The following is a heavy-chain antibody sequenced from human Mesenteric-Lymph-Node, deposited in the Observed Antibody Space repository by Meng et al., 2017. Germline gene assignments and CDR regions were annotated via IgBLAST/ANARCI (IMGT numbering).Heavy chain of an antibody. J-gene: IGHJ4*02. CDR1: GYPFTGYY. CDR2: INPNSGGT. CDR3: ARDEGRTTVTPTEGRDY. V-gene: IGHV1-2*06. Sequence: QWLRVRPGAEVKKPGASVKVSCKASGYPFTGYYMHWVRQAPGQGLEWMGRINPNSGGTNYAQKFQGRVTMTRDTSISTAYMELSRLRSDDTAVYYCARDEGRTTVTPTEGRDYWGQGTLVTVSS. D-gene: IGHD4-17*01.